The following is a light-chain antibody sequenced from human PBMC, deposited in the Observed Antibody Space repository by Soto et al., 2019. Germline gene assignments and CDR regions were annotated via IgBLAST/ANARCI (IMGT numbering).Light chain of an antibody. V-gene: IGLV1-40*01. CDR3: QSYDSSLSGYV. CDR1: SSNIGAGYD. CDR2: GNS. Sequence: QSVLTQPPSVSGAPGQRVTIYCTGNSSNIGAGYDVHWYQQLPGTVPKLLIYGNSNRPSGVPDRFSGSKSGPSASLAITGLQAEDEADYYCQSYDSSLSGYVFGTGTKVTAL. J-gene: IGLJ1*01.